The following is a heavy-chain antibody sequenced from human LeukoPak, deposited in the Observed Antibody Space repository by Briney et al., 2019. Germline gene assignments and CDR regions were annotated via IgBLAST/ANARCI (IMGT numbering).Heavy chain of an antibody. Sequence: GRSLRLSCAASGFTFSSNATSWVRQAPGKGLEWVSSISGSGGSTYYADSVKGRFTISRANSKNTLYLQMNSLRAEATAIYYCAKFFACGGDCSLPYYFDYWGQGTLVTVSS. CDR3: AKFFACGGDCSLPYYFDY. V-gene: IGHV3-23*01. CDR1: GFTFSSNA. D-gene: IGHD2-21*02. CDR2: ISGSGGST. J-gene: IGHJ4*02.